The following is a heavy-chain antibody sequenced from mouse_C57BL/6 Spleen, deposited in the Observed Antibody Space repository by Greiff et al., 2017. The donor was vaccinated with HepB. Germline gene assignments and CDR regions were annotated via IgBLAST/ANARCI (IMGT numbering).Heavy chain of an antibody. CDR2: IDPSDSCT. J-gene: IGHJ3*01. CDR3: ARLGDYGSSSFFAY. CDR1: GYTFTSYW. Sequence: QVQLKQPGAELVMPGASVKLSCKASGYTFTSYWMHWVKQRPGQGLEWIGEIDPSDSCTNYTQKFKGKSTLTVDKSCSTAYMQLSSLTSEDSAVYYCARLGDYGSSSFFAYWGQGTLVTVSA. V-gene: IGHV1-69*01. D-gene: IGHD1-1*01.